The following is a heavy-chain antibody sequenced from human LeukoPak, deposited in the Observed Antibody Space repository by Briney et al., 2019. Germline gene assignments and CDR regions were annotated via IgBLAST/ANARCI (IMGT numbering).Heavy chain of an antibody. D-gene: IGHD6-25*01. J-gene: IGHJ6*02. CDR3: ARDLVVAAPPYYYYGMDV. CDR1: GDSVYSNSAA. V-gene: IGHV6-1*01. CDR2: TYYRSKWYN. Sequence: SQTLSLTCAISGDSVYSNSAAWNWIRQSPSRGLEWLGRTYYRSKWYNDYAVSVKSRITINPDASKNQFSLQLNSVTPEDTAVYYCARDLVVAAPPYYYYGMDVWGQGTTVTVSS.